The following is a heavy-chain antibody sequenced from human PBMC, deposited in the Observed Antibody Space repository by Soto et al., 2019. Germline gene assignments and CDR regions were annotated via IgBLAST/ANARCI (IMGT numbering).Heavy chain of an antibody. CDR2: IKSKTDGGTT. V-gene: IGHV3-15*01. CDR3: TTLSFNWNYDDREYYYYMDV. J-gene: IGHJ6*03. D-gene: IGHD1-7*01. Sequence: GGSLRLSCSASGFTFSNAWMSWVRQAPGKGLEWVGRIKSKTDGGTTDYAAPVKGRFTISRDDSKNTLYLQMNSLKTEDTAVYYCTTLSFNWNYDDREYYYYMDVWGKGTTVTVSS. CDR1: GFTFSNAW.